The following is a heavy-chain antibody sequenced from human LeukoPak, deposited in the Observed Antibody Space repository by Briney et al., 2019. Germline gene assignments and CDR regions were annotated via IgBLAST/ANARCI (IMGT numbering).Heavy chain of an antibody. Sequence: SQTLSLTCAISGDSVSSNSAAWNWIRQSPSRGLEWLGRTYYRSKWYNDYAVSVKSRITINPDTSKNQFSLQLNSVTPEDTAVYYCARVDVRWLRSYDAFDIWGQGTMVTVSS. D-gene: IGHD5-12*01. CDR1: GDSVSSNSAA. CDR2: TYYRSKWYN. J-gene: IGHJ3*02. CDR3: ARVDVRWLRSYDAFDI. V-gene: IGHV6-1*01.